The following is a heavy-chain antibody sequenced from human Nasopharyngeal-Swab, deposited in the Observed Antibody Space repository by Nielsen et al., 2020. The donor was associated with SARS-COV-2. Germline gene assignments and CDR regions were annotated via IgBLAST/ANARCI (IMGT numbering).Heavy chain of an antibody. D-gene: IGHD1-26*01. J-gene: IGHJ6*02. Sequence: GGSLRLSCATSGYRFTDYWIAWVRQAPGKGLECMGTIFPGDSDTRYSPSLEGRVTISVDQSITTAYLHWTSLKASDTAKYYCAIGAAVGTLFHGMDVWGQGTMVTVSS. CDR3: AIGAAVGTLFHGMDV. CDR2: IFPGDSDT. V-gene: IGHV5-51*01. CDR1: GYRFTDYW.